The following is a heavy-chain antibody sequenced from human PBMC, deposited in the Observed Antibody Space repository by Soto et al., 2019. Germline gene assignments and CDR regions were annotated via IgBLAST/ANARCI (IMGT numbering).Heavy chain of an antibody. CDR2: ISAYNGNT. J-gene: IGHJ3*02. CDR1: GYTFTSYG. CDR3: ARGRYYDSSGYYGPDAFDI. D-gene: IGHD3-22*01. V-gene: IGHV1-18*01. Sequence: ASVKVSCKTSGYTFTSYGISWVRQAPGQGLEWMGWISAYNGNTNYAQKLQGRVTMTTDTSTSTAYMELRSLRSDDTAVYYCARGRYYDSSGYYGPDAFDIWGQGTMVTVSS.